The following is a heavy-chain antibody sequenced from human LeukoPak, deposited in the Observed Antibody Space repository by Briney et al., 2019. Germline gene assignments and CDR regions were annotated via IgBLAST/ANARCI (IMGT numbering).Heavy chain of an antibody. CDR3: VREVVYDNSGYYYYNY. J-gene: IGHJ4*02. CDR2: INPKSGGT. CDR1: GYTFTDYY. V-gene: IGHV1-2*02. D-gene: IGHD3-22*01. Sequence: GASVTVSCKPSGYTFTDYYIHWVRQAPGQGLEWMGWINPKSGGTDYAQKFQGRFTVTSDTSISTAYMELSRLRSDDTAVYSCVREVVYDNSGYYYYNYWGQGTLVTVSS.